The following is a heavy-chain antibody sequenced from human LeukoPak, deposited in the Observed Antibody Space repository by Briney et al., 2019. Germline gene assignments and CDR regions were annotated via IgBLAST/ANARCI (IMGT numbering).Heavy chain of an antibody. Sequence: GASVKVSCKASGYTFTSYHMHWVRQAPGQGLEWMGWINPNSGGTNYAQKFQGRVTMTRDTSISTAYMELSRLRSDDTAVYYCARGPYCSSTSCYSDYYYYYYMDVWGKGTTVTVSS. D-gene: IGHD2-2*01. V-gene: IGHV1-2*02. J-gene: IGHJ6*03. CDR3: ARGPYCSSTSCYSDYYYYYYMDV. CDR2: INPNSGGT. CDR1: GYTFTSYH.